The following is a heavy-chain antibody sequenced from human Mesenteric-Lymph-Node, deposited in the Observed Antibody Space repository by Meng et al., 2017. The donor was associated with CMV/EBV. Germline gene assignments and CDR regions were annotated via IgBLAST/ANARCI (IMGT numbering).Heavy chain of an antibody. J-gene: IGHJ4*02. CDR1: GGSFSGYY. CDR2: INHSGST. CDR3: ARHQRWLKSEGGFNY. V-gene: IGHV4-34*01. Sequence: VQRQQWGAGLLNPSGTLSLTCAVYGGSFSGYYWSGIRQPPGKGLEWIGEINHSGSTNYNPSLKSRVTISVDTSKNQFSLKLSSVTAADTAVYYCARHQRWLKSEGGFNYWGQGTLVTVSS. D-gene: IGHD4-23*01.